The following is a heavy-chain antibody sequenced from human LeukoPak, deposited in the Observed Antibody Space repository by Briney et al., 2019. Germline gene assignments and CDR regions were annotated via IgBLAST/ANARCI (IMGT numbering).Heavy chain of an antibody. J-gene: IGHJ4*02. Sequence: GASVKVSCKASGYTFTGYYMHWVRQAPGQGLEWMGWISAYNGNTNYAQKLQGRVTMTTDTSTSTAYMELRSLRSDDTAVYYCARLTVESWEGYFDYWGQGTLVTVSS. CDR2: ISAYNGNT. V-gene: IGHV1-18*04. CDR3: ARLTVESWEGYFDY. D-gene: IGHD1-26*01. CDR1: GYTFTGYY.